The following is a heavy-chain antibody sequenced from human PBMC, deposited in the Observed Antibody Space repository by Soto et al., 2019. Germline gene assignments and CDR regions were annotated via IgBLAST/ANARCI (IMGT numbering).Heavy chain of an antibody. D-gene: IGHD3-3*01. CDR3: AREKTTGYDFWSGLRYGMDL. Sequence: SVKGSSKASGYTFTSYGISWVRQAPGQGLEWMGWISAYNGNTNYAQKLQGRVTMTTDTSTSTAYMELRSLRSDDTAVYYCAREKTTGYDFWSGLRYGMDLWGQGTTVTVSS. CDR1: GYTFTSYG. J-gene: IGHJ6*02. CDR2: ISAYNGNT. V-gene: IGHV1-18*01.